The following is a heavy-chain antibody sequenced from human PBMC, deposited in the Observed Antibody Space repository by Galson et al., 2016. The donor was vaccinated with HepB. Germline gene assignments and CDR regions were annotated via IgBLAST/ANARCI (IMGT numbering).Heavy chain of an antibody. J-gene: IGHJ4*02. Sequence: SVKVSCKASGYTCSSYGISWLRQAPGQGLEWMGWISTHNGNTHYAQKLQDRVTLTTDTSTTTAYLELRSLKSDDTAVYYCARDWGDARVISDYWGQGTLVTVAS. CDR1: GYTCSSYG. CDR2: ISTHNGNT. CDR3: ARDWGDARVISDY. V-gene: IGHV1-18*01. D-gene: IGHD2-21*01.